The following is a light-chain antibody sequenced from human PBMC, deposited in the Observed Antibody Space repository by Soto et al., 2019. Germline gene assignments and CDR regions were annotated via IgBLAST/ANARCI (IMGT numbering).Light chain of an antibody. CDR3: QQRSNWPTT. J-gene: IGKJ5*01. Sequence: EIVLTQSPATLSLSPGERATLSCRASQSVSSYLAWYQQPPGKDKRLLIYDASNRDTGIPARFSGIGSGTEFTLNISSLEPEDFAVYYCQQRSNWPTTFGQGTRLEN. CDR1: QSVSSY. CDR2: DAS. V-gene: IGKV3-11*01.